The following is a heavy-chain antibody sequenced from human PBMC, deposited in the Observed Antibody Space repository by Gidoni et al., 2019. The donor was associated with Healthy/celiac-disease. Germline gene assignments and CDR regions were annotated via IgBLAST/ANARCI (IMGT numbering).Heavy chain of an antibody. CDR2: IIPIFGTA. CDR1: RGTFSSHA. CDR3: ASRRSHAYSSSWYCLDY. J-gene: IGHJ4*02. V-gene: IGHV1-69*01. D-gene: IGHD6-13*01. Sequence: QVQLVQSGAEVKKPGSSVKVSCKASRGTFSSHAISWVRQAPGQGLEWMGGIIPIFGTANYAQKFQGRVTITADESTSTAYMELSSLRSEDTAVYYCASRRSHAYSSSWYCLDYWGQGTLVTVSS.